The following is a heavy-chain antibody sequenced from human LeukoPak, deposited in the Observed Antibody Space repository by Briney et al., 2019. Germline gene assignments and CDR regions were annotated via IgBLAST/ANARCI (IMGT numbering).Heavy chain of an antibody. J-gene: IGHJ4*02. D-gene: IGHD6-13*01. Sequence: GGSLRLSCAASGFTFSSYAMSWVRQAPGKGLEWVSGISSSGGSTYYADSVKGRFTISRGNSKNTLYLQMNSLRAEDTAVYYCAKRIAAAGPYFDYWGQGTLVTVSS. V-gene: IGHV3-23*01. CDR3: AKRIAAAGPYFDY. CDR2: ISSSGGST. CDR1: GFTFSSYA.